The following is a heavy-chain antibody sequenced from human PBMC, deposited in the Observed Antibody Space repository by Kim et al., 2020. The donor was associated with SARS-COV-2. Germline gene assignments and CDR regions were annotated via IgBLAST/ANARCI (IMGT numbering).Heavy chain of an antibody. J-gene: IGHJ3*02. CDR2: ISAYNGNT. V-gene: IGHV1-18*04. CDR3: ARDPLGGEPSGVDAFDI. CDR1: GYTFTSYG. Sequence: ASVKVSCKASGYTFTSYGISWVRQAPGQGLEWMGWISAYNGNTNYAQKLQGRVTMTTDTSTSTAYMELRSLRSDDTAVYYCARDPLGGEPSGVDAFDIWGQGTMVTVSS. D-gene: IGHD1-26*01.